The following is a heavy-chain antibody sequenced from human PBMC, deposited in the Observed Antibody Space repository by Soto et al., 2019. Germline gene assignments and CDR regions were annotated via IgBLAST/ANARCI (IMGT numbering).Heavy chain of an antibody. CDR2: IYYSGST. J-gene: IGHJ4*02. CDR3: ARRFDY. V-gene: IGHV4-59*08. Sequence: SETLSLTCTVSGGSISSYYWSWIRQPPGKGLEWIGYIYYSGSTNYNPSLKSRVTISVDTSKNQFSLKLSSVTAADTAVYYCARRFDYWGQGTLVTVSS. CDR1: GGSISSYY.